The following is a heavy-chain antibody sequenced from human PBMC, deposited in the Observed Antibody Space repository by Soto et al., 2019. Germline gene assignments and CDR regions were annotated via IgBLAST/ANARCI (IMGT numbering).Heavy chain of an antibody. CDR3: ARVTPGNNLYYFSGLDV. CDR1: GFTFDTYG. V-gene: IGHV3-30-3*01. D-gene: IGHD1-1*01. Sequence: QVHLVESGGGVVQPGRSLRLSCVASGFTFDTYGIHWVRQAPGKGLQWVALISYEGSSTYYADSVRGRFTISRDNSKNTLYLQINALRPEDTGVYYCARVTPGNNLYYFSGLDVWGQGTSVTVSS. CDR2: ISYEGSST. J-gene: IGHJ6*02.